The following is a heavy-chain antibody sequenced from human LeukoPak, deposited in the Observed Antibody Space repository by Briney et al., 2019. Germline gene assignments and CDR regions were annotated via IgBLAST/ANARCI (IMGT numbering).Heavy chain of an antibody. D-gene: IGHD2-15*01. Sequence: GGSLRLSCAASGFTFSSYSMNWVRQAPGKGLEWVSYISSSSSTIYYADSVKGRFTISRDNAKNSLYLQMNSLRAEDTAVYYCARDRYSGGSRHFDYWGQGTLVTVSS. V-gene: IGHV3-48*01. CDR2: ISSSSSTI. CDR1: GFTFSSYS. J-gene: IGHJ4*02. CDR3: ARDRYSGGSRHFDY.